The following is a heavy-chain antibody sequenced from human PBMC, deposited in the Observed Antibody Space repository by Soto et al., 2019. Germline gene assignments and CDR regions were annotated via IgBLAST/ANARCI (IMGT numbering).Heavy chain of an antibody. CDR1: GASISEGGYY. Sequence: QVQLQESGPGLVKPSQTLSLTCTVSGASISEGGYYWSWIRQFPGQGLEWIGYVYYTGLTFYSPSLKTRVITSADTSKNQFYLRLSSVTAADTAVYYCARRAHYYDTNGYYIDSWGQGPLVTVTS. D-gene: IGHD3-22*01. J-gene: IGHJ4*02. CDR2: VYYTGLT. CDR3: ARRAHYYDTNGYYIDS. V-gene: IGHV4-31*03.